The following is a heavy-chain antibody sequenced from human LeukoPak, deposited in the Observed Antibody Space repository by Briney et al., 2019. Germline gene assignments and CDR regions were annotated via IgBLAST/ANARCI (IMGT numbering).Heavy chain of an antibody. J-gene: IGHJ4*02. CDR3: ARATPGGLHGYSFDY. V-gene: IGHV1-8*02. Sequence: VSVKVSCKASGYTFKNYDINWVRQATGQGLEWMGWMNPNSGNTGFAQKFQDRVSMTRDTSINTAYMELTSLRSGDTAVYYCARATPGGLHGYSFDYWARGPWSPSTQ. CDR2: MNPNSGNT. CDR1: GYTFKNYD. D-gene: IGHD5-24*01.